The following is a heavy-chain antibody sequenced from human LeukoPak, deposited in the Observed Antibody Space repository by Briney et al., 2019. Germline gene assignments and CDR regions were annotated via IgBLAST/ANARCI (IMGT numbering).Heavy chain of an antibody. D-gene: IGHD4-11*01. CDR3: AKDGGTVTSYYFDS. V-gene: IGHV3-23*01. J-gene: IGHJ4*02. CDR1: GFTSSSYG. Sequence: PGGSLRLSCAASGFTSSSYGMSWVRQAPGKGLEWVSGISAWGDNTYSADSVRGRFTISRDNSKNTLYLQMNSLRVEDTAVYYCAKDGGTVTSYYFDSWGLGTLVTVSS. CDR2: ISAWGDNT.